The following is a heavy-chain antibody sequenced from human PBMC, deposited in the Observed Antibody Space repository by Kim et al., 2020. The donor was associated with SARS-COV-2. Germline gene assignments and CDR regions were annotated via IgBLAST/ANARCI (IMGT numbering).Heavy chain of an antibody. Sequence: SETLSLTCTVSGGSISPYYWSWIRQTPGKGLEWIGYIYYSGSTNYNPSLKSRVTISLDTSKNQFSLKLRSVTAADTAVYYCARKGVGYDYWGQGALVSVS. J-gene: IGHJ4*02. CDR2: IYYSGST. CDR3: ARKGVGYDY. V-gene: IGHV4-59*01. D-gene: IGHD5-18*01. CDR1: GGSISPYY.